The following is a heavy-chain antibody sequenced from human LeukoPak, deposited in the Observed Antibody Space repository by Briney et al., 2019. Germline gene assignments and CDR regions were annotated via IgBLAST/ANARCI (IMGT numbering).Heavy chain of an antibody. CDR2: ISVYSGNT. V-gene: IGHV1-18*01. Sequence: ASVNVSYKASGYTFNNYNLYWVRQAPGQGGEGMGWISVYSGNTEYVQKLQGRITMTTDPSTSTAYMELRSLRSDDTAVYYCARDGMVYATRYFHHMDVWGKGSTVTVS. CDR3: ARDGMVYATRYFHHMDV. J-gene: IGHJ6*03. D-gene: IGHD2-8*01. CDR1: GYTFNNYN.